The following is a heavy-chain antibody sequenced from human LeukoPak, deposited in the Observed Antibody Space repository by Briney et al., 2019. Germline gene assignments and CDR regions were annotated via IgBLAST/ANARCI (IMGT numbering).Heavy chain of an antibody. CDR3: APSIAARQGFDH. CDR1: GYTFTSYG. J-gene: IGHJ4*02. D-gene: IGHD6-6*01. V-gene: IGHV1-18*01. CDR2: ISAYNGNT. Sequence: ASVKVSCKASGYTFTSYGIRWVRQAPGQGLEWMGWISAYNGNTNYAQKLQGRVTMTTDTSTSTAYMELRSLRSDDTAVYYCAPSIAARQGFDHWGQGTLVTVSS.